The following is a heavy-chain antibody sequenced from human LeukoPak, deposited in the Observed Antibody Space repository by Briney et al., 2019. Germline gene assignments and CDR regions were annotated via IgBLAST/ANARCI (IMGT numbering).Heavy chain of an antibody. J-gene: IGHJ6*02. V-gene: IGHV3-66*01. CDR1: GFTVSSNY. CDR2: IYSGGST. Sequence: GGSLRLSCAASGFTVSSNYMSWVRQAPGKGLEWVSVIYSGGSTYYADSVKGRFTISRDNSKNTLYLQMNSLRAEDTAVYYCARRLYPYYYAMDVWGQGTTVTVSS. D-gene: IGHD2/OR15-2a*01. CDR3: ARRLYPYYYAMDV.